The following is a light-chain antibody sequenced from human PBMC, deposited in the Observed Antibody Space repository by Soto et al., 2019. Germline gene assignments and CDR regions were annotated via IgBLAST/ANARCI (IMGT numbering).Light chain of an antibody. V-gene: IGLV1-40*01. CDR2: GNG. CDR1: SSNIGAGYD. CDR3: QSYDSSLSGYV. Sequence: QSVLTQPPSVSGATGQRVTISCAGSSSNIGAGYDVHWYQQLPGTAPKLLIYGNGNRPSGVPDRFSGSKSGTSASLAITGLQAENEADYYCQSYDSSLSGYVFGTGTKVTVL. J-gene: IGLJ1*01.